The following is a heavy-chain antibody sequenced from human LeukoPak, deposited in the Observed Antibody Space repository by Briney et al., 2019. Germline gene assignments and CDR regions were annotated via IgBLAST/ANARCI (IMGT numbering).Heavy chain of an antibody. D-gene: IGHD3-16*01. Sequence: SQTLSLTCSVSGGSISSGPYFWSWIRQSPGQGLEWIGYIWPSGSTNYNPSLSGRVAISLDKSRNHFTLMVTAVTAADTAVYYCARDPLLIRTGGFIIWGQGTMVTVSS. CDR2: IWPSGST. CDR3: ARDPLLIRTGGFII. J-gene: IGHJ3*02. CDR1: GGSISSGPYF. V-gene: IGHV4-30-2*06.